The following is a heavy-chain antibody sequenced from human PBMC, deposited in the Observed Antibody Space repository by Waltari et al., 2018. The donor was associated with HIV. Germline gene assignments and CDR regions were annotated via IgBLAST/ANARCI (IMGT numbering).Heavy chain of an antibody. J-gene: IGHJ4*02. Sequence: QLQLQASGPGLVKPSETLSLTCPVSGDSISSSPYYWGWVRQPPGKGLEWIGSVHHSGSTVYNPSLKSRGTISVDTSNNQFSLKLTSVTAADTAVFYWAREWRATSWYQGGFDYWGQGTLVTVSS. CDR1: GDSISSSPYY. D-gene: IGHD1-20*01. CDR2: VHHSGST. CDR3: AREWRATSWYQGGFDY. V-gene: IGHV4-39*02.